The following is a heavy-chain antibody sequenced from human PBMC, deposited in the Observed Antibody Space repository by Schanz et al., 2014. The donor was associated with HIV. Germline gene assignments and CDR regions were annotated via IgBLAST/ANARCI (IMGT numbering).Heavy chain of an antibody. V-gene: IGHV3-9*01. Sequence: EVQLVESGGGLVKPGGSLSLSCAASGFTLEDYAMHWVRQVPGKGLEWVSGMSWNRRRIGCGDAVKGRFTISRDNANNFVYLEMNGLRVEDTALYYCAKGIMGATEYYYGMDVWGQGTMVTVSS. J-gene: IGHJ6*02. CDR2: MSWNRRRI. CDR3: AKGIMGATEYYYGMDV. D-gene: IGHD1-26*01. CDR1: GFTLEDYA.